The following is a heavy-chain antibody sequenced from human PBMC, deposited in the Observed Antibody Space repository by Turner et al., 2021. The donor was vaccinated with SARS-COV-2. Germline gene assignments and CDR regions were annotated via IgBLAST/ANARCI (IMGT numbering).Heavy chain of an antibody. Sequence: QVQLVESGGGVVQPGGSLRLSWAASGFTFSSYAMHWVRQAPGKGLEWVVLISYDGSNKYYADSVKGRFTISRDNSKNTLYLQMNSLRAEDTAVYYCARDLGGGMDVWGQGTTVTVSS. CDR2: ISYDGSNK. CDR1: GFTFSSYA. D-gene: IGHD3-16*01. CDR3: ARDLGGGMDV. J-gene: IGHJ6*02. V-gene: IGHV3-30*04.